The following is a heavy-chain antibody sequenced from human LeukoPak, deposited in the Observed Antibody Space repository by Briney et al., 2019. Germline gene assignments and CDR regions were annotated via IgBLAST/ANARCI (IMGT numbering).Heavy chain of an antibody. CDR1: GFTFSSYW. CDR3: ARNLLRKGCLDY. D-gene: IGHD1-26*01. V-gene: IGHV3-7*03. J-gene: IGHJ4*02. CDR2: INKDGSEK. Sequence: GGSLRLSCAASGFTFSSYWVTWVRQTPGKGLEWVANINKDGSEKYYVDSVKGRFTISRDNAKNSLYLEMNSLRVEDTAVYYCARNLLRKGCLDYWGQGTLVTVSS.